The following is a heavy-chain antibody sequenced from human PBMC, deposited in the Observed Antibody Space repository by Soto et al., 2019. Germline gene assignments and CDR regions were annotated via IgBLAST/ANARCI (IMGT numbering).Heavy chain of an antibody. CDR1: GFTIRNYA. Sequence: EVQVLESGGDLVQPGGSLRLSCAASGFTIRNYAMSWVRQAPGKALEWVSGISGSSDRTYYADSVKGRFTISKDTSSNTLYLQMNSLRVEDTAVYHCEGSWTWGQVTMVTVSS. CDR2: ISGSSDRT. J-gene: IGHJ3*01. CDR3: EGSWT. V-gene: IGHV3-23*01. D-gene: IGHD5-12*01.